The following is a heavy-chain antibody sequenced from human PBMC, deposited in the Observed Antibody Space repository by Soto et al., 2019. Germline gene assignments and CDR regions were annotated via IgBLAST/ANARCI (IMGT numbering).Heavy chain of an antibody. D-gene: IGHD3-16*01. CDR1: AYSFTSYS. CDR2: IYPGGSDT. Sequence: GASLTISSKRSAYSFTSYSIGWVRQMTGKGLEWRGIIYPGGSDTRYSPSLQGQVTISADNSISTAYLQWSSLKASGTAMYYGARGAYYYYYGMDVWGQGTRGTVSS. V-gene: IGHV5-51*01. CDR3: ARGAYYYYYGMDV. J-gene: IGHJ6*02.